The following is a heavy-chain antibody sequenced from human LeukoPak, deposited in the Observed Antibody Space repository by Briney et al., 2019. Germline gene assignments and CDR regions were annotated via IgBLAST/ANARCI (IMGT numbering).Heavy chain of an antibody. CDR3: ASLYGSGPKWFDP. V-gene: IGHV3-30*04. CDR1: GFTFSSYA. Sequence: PGGSLRLSCAASGFTFSSYAMHWVRQAPGKGLEWVAVISYDGSNKYYADSVKGRFTISRDNSKNTLYLQMNSLRAEDTAVYYCASLYGSGPKWFDPWGQGTLVTVSS. D-gene: IGHD3-10*01. J-gene: IGHJ5*02. CDR2: ISYDGSNK.